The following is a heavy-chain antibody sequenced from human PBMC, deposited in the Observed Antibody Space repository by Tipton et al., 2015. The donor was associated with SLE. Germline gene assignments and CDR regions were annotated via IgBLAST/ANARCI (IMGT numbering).Heavy chain of an antibody. CDR1: GAPISSYY. CDR3: ASNSGTYYYYYYMDV. D-gene: IGHD1-26*01. Sequence: TLSLTCTVSGAPISSYYWSWIRQPPGKGLEWIGNINYSGSTNYNPSLKSRVTISVDTSKNQFSLKLSSVTAADTAIYYCASNSGTYYYYYYMDVWGKGTTVTVSS. CDR2: INYSGST. J-gene: IGHJ6*03. V-gene: IGHV4-59*01.